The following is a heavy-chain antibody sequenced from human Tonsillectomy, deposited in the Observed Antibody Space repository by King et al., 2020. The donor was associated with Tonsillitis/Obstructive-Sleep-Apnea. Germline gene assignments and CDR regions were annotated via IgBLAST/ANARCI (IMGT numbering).Heavy chain of an antibody. CDR1: GGSISSYY. V-gene: IGHV4-59*01. D-gene: IGHD4-17*01. Sequence: QLQESGPGLVKPSETLSLTCTVSGGSISSYYWSWLRQPPGKGLEWIGYIYYSGSTNYNPSLKSRVTISVDTSKNQFSLKLSSVTAADTAVYYCARDSSNDYDWYFDLWGRGTLVTVSS. CDR3: ARDSSNDYDWYFDL. CDR2: IYYSGST. J-gene: IGHJ2*01.